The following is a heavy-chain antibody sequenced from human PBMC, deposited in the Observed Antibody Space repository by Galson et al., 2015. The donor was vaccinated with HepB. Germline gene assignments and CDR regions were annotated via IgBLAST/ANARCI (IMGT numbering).Heavy chain of an antibody. CDR1: GFTFSSYA. J-gene: IGHJ5*02. V-gene: IGHV3-23*01. Sequence: SLRLSCAASGFTFSSYAMTWVRQAPGKGLEWLSAISRSGGKTFYADSVKGRFTISRDNSKNTLYLQMNSLRAEDTAVYYCAKESGAAGTERWFDPWGQGTLVTVSS. CDR3: AKESGAAGTERWFDP. CDR2: ISRSGGKT. D-gene: IGHD6-13*01.